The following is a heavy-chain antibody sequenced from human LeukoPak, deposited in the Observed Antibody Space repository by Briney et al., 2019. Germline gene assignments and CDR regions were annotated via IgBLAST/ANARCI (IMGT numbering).Heavy chain of an antibody. CDR3: ARVVAILTPFSSENWFDP. Sequence: AASVKVSCKASGYTFTAYHMYWVRQAPGQGLEWMGWVNPDSGGTNYAQKFQGRVTMTRDTSISTAYMELSRLKSDDTAVYYCARVVAILTPFSSENWFDPWGQGTLVTVSS. V-gene: IGHV1-2*02. CDR1: GYTFTAYH. CDR2: VNPDSGGT. J-gene: IGHJ5*02. D-gene: IGHD2-15*01.